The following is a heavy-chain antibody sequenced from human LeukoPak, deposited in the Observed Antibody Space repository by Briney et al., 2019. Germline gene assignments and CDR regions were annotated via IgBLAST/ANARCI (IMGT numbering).Heavy chain of an antibody. CDR3: ARSSSSWLYYFDY. CDR1: GYSFTSYW. V-gene: IGHV5-51*01. CDR2: IYPGDSDT. J-gene: IGHJ4*02. Sequence: GESLKISCKGSGYSFTSYWIGWVRQMPGKGLEWMGIIYPGDSDTRYSPSFQGQVTISADKSISTAYLQWSSLKASDSAMYYCARSSSSWLYYFDYWGQGTLVTVSS. D-gene: IGHD6-13*01.